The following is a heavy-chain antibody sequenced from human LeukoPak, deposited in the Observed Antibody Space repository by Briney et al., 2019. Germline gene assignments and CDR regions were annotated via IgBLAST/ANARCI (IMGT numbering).Heavy chain of an antibody. Sequence: SETLSLTCAVSGGSISSSNWWSWVRQPPGKGLEWIGEIYHSGSTNYNPSLKSRVTISVDKSKNQFSLKLSSVTAADTAVYYCARAPGSSFYYYGMDVWGQGTTVTVFS. D-gene: IGHD6-13*01. CDR2: IYHSGST. CDR3: ARAPGSSFYYYGMDV. J-gene: IGHJ6*02. CDR1: GGSISSSNW. V-gene: IGHV4-4*02.